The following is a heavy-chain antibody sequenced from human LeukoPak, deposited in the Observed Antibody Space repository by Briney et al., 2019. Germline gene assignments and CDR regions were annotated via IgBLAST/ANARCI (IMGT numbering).Heavy chain of an antibody. CDR2: MNPNSGNT. V-gene: IGHV1-8*01. D-gene: IGHD3-10*01. J-gene: IGHJ4*02. CDR1: GYTFTSYD. CDR3: ARAGTYGSGSYPYGY. Sequence: GSVKVSCKASGYTFTSYDINWVRQATGQGLEWMGWMNPNSGNTGYAQKFQGRVTMTRNTSISTDYMELSSLRSEDTAVYYCARAGTYGSGSYPYGYWGQGTLVTVSS.